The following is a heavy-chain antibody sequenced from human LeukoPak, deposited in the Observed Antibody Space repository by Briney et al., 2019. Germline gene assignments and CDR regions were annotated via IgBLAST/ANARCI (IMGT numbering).Heavy chain of an antibody. Sequence: PGGSLRLSCVASGITFSSNWMHWVRQVPGKGLVWVSLINTDGSSTYYADSVKGRFTISRDNAKNTLYLQMNSLRAEDTAVYYCARGSPGYSSSWYDYWGQGTLVTVSS. CDR2: INTDGSST. CDR3: ARGSPGYSSSWYDY. J-gene: IGHJ4*02. CDR1: GITFSSNW. D-gene: IGHD6-13*01. V-gene: IGHV3-74*01.